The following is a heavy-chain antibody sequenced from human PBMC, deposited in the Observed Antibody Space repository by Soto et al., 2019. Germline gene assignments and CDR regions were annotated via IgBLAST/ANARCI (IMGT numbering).Heavy chain of an antibody. D-gene: IGHD6-19*01. Sequence: EVQLVQSGAEVKKPGESLKISCKGSGYLFTNYWIGWVRQMPGKCLEWMGIIYPGDSDTRYSPSFQGQVTISADKSISTAYLQWSSLKASDSAMYYCARHGTTGWSSFDYWGQGTLLTVSS. CDR2: IYPGDSDT. V-gene: IGHV5-51*01. J-gene: IGHJ4*02. CDR3: ARHGTTGWSSFDY. CDR1: GYLFTNYW.